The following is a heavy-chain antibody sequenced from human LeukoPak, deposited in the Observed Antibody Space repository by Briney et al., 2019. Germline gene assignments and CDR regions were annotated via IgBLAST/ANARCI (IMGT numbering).Heavy chain of an antibody. Sequence: GGSLRLSCAASGFTFSSYEMNWVRQASGKGMEWVSYISSGGGTIYYADSVKGRFTISRDNAKNSLYLQMNSLRAEDTAVYYCARSSYFDYWGQGTLVAVSS. D-gene: IGHD1-26*01. V-gene: IGHV3-48*03. CDR2: ISSGGGTI. CDR3: ARSSYFDY. CDR1: GFTFSSYE. J-gene: IGHJ4*02.